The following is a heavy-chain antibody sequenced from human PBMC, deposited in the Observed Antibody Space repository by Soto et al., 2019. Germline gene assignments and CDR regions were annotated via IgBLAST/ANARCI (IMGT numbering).Heavy chain of an antibody. CDR3: AREIDYGGNSYYFDY. D-gene: IGHD4-17*01. J-gene: IGHJ4*02. Sequence: QVQLQESGPGLVKPSQTLSLTCTVSGGSISSGDYYWSWIRQPPGKGLEWIGYIYYSGSTYYNPSLKSRLTISVDTSKNQFSLKLSSVTAADTAVYYCAREIDYGGNSYYFDYWGQGTLVTVSS. CDR1: GGSISSGDYY. V-gene: IGHV4-30-4*01. CDR2: IYYSGST.